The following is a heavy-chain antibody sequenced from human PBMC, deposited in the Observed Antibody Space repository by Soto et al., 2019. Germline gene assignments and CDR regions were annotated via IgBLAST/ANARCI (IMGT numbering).Heavy chain of an antibody. J-gene: IGHJ6*02. CDR3: ASSSFLRSGDLFHGLDV. CDR1: GGSFSGYY. V-gene: IGHV4-34*01. D-gene: IGHD3-10*01. CDR2: VNHGGTS. Sequence: QVQLQQWGAGLLKPSETLSLTCAVHGGSFSGYYWDWIRQPPGKGLECIGEVNHGGTSNYNPSLKSRHIISVDTSKNQFSLKLPCVTAEATSLYLCASSSFLRSGDLFHGLDVWAQGTTVTVSS.